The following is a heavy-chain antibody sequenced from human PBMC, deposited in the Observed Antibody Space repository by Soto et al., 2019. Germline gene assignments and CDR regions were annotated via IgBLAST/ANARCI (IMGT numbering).Heavy chain of an antibody. V-gene: IGHV3-23*01. J-gene: IGHJ1*01. CDR3: AKAKDSSSWYPVYFQH. CDR2: ISSSGGST. D-gene: IGHD6-13*01. CDR1: GFTFSSYA. Sequence: PGGSLRLSCAASGFTFSSYAMSWVRQAPGKGLEWVTAISSSGGSTYYADSVKGRFTISRDNSKNTLCLQMNSLRAEDTAVYYCAKAKDSSSWYPVYFQHWGQGTLVTVSS.